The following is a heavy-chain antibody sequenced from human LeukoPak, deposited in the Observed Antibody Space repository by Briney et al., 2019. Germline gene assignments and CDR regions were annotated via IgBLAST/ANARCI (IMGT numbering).Heavy chain of an antibody. CDR1: GFTFSSYS. CDR2: ISSSSSYI. CDR3: ATSLQAKGAFDI. V-gene: IGHV3-21*01. J-gene: IGHJ3*02. D-gene: IGHD4-11*01. Sequence: PGGSLRLSCAASGFTFSSYSMNWVRQAPGKGLEWVSSISSSSSYIYYADSVKGRFTISRDNAKNSLYLQMNSLRAEDTAVYYCATSLQAKGAFDIWGQGTMVTVSS.